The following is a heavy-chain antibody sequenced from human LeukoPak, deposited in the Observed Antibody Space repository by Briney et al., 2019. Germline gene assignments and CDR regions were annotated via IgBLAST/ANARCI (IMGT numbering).Heavy chain of an antibody. CDR3: ARDGVGYCSGGSCYSSGWFDP. J-gene: IGHJ5*02. CDR1: GFTFSSYW. D-gene: IGHD2-15*01. V-gene: IGHV3-7*01. Sequence: PGGSLRLSCAASGFTFSSYWMSWVRQAPGKGLEWVANIKQDGSEKYYVDSVKGRFTISRDNAKNSLYLQMNSLRAEDTAVYYCARDGVGYCSGGSCYSSGWFDPWGQGTLVTVSS. CDR2: IKQDGSEK.